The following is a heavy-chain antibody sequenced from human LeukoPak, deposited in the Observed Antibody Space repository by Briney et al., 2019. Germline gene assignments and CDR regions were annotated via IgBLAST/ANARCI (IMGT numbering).Heavy chain of an antibody. D-gene: IGHD7-27*01. J-gene: IGHJ3*02. CDR3: ARDWGFDAFDI. CDR2: IKHDGSEK. V-gene: IGHV3-7*01. Sequence: GGSLRLSCAASGFRFSRNWMSWVRQAPGKGLEWVANIKHDGSEKYYVDSVKGRFTISRDNAKSSLYLQMNSLRAEDTAVYYCARDWGFDAFDIWGQGTMVTVSS. CDR1: GFRFSRNW.